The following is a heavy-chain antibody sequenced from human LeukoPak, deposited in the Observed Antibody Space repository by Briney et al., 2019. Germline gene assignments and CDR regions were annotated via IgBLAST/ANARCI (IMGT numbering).Heavy chain of an antibody. D-gene: IGHD5-18*01. CDR1: GYTFTGYY. Sequence: ASVKVSCKASGYTFTGYYMHWVRQAPGQGLEWMGRINPNSGGTNYGQKFQGRVTMTRDTSISTAYMELSRLRSDDTAVYYCARESDGGYSYDYSYYYYMDVWGKGTTVTVSS. V-gene: IGHV1-2*06. CDR3: ARESDGGYSYDYSYYYYMDV. CDR2: INPNSGGT. J-gene: IGHJ6*03.